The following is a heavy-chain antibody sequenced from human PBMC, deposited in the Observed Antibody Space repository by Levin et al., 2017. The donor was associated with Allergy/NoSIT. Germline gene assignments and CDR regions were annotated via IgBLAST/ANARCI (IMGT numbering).Heavy chain of an antibody. D-gene: IGHD7-27*01. CDR2: IITTGDIT. V-gene: IGHV3-64D*06. Sequence: GESLKISCAASGFTFKNYVMHWVRQAPGKGLEYVSSIITTGDITNYADSVKGRFTISRDNSENTLYLQMTSLRVEDTAVYYCVKELLGTTVFDQWGQGTLVTVS. CDR3: VKELLGTTVFDQ. J-gene: IGHJ4*02. CDR1: GFTFKNYV.